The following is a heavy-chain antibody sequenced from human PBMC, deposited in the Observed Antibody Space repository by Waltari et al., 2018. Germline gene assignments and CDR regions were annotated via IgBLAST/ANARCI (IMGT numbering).Heavy chain of an antibody. CDR2: IYPGDSGT. CDR3: ARSLFIAVAGNWFDP. Sequence: EVQLVQSGAEVKKPGESLKISCKGSGYSFTSYWIGWVRQMPGKGLEWMGIIYPGDSGTRYSPSVQGQVTISADKSISTAYLQWSSLKASDTAMYYCARSLFIAVAGNWFDPWGQGTLVTVSS. CDR1: GYSFTSYW. V-gene: IGHV5-51*01. J-gene: IGHJ5*02. D-gene: IGHD6-19*01.